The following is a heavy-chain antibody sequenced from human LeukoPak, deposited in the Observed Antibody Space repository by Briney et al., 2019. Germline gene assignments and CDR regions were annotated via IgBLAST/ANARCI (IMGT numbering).Heavy chain of an antibody. CDR3: ARGAFEYDTSGYYYTFDY. V-gene: IGHV3-49*04. D-gene: IGHD3-22*01. J-gene: IGHJ4*02. CDR2: IGSKTSGGTT. Sequence: GGSLRLSCTTSGFTFGDYAMTWVRQAPGEGLEWLGFIGSKTSGGTTDYAASVKGRFTISRDDSKSIAYLQMNTLKTEDTAIYYCARGAFEYDTSGYYYTFDYWGQGSLVTVSS. CDR1: GFTFGDYA.